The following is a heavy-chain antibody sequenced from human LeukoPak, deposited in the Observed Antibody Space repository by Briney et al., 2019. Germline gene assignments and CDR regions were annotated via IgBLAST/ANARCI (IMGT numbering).Heavy chain of an antibody. Sequence: GGSLRLSCAASGFTFSDYYMSWIRQAPGKGLEWVSYISSSGSTIYYADSVKGRFTISRDNAKNSLYLQMNSLRAEDTAVYYCARDGTPPTRGVILYNWFDPWGQGTLVTVSS. J-gene: IGHJ5*02. CDR2: ISSSGSTI. CDR3: ARDGTPPTRGVILYNWFDP. V-gene: IGHV3-11*01. CDR1: GFTFSDYY. D-gene: IGHD3-10*01.